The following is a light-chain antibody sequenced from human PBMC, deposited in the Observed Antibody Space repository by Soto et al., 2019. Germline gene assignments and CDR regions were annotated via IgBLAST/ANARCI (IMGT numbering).Light chain of an antibody. V-gene: IGKV3-11*01. J-gene: IGKJ1*01. CDR2: DAS. CDR1: QSVSSY. Sequence: EIVLTQSPATLSLSPGERATLSCRASQSVSSYLAWYQQKPGQAPRPLIYDASNRATGIPARFSGSGSGTDFTLTISSLEPEDFAVYYCQQRSNWPPGFGQGTKVEIK. CDR3: QQRSNWPPG.